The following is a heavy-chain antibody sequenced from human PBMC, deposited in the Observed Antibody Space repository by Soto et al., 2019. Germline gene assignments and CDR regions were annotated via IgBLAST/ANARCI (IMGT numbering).Heavy chain of an antibody. CDR1: GGTFSSYA. D-gene: IGHD3-22*01. CDR3: ARHRYDSSGYYYPGVIDY. J-gene: IGHJ4*02. CDR2: IIPIFGTA. V-gene: IGHV1-69*01. Sequence: QVQLVQSGAEVKKPGSSVKVSCKASGGTFSSYAISWVRQAPGQGLEWMGGIIPIFGTANYAQKFQGRVTIPADASTSTAYMELSSLRSEDTAVYYCARHRYDSSGYYYPGVIDYWGQGTLVTVSS.